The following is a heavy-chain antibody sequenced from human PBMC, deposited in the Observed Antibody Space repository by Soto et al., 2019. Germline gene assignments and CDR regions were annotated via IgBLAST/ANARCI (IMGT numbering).Heavy chain of an antibody. CDR3: AREFCLDIVVVPAAMADRSTPDYGMDV. CDR1: GYTFTSYY. Sequence: ASVKVSCKASGYTFTSYYMHWVRQAPGQGLEWMGIINPSGGSTSYAQKFQGRVTMTRDTSTSTVYMELSSLRSEDTAVYYCAREFCLDIVVVPAAMADRSTPDYGMDVWGQGTTVTVSS. CDR2: INPSGGST. V-gene: IGHV1-46*01. D-gene: IGHD2-2*01. J-gene: IGHJ6*02.